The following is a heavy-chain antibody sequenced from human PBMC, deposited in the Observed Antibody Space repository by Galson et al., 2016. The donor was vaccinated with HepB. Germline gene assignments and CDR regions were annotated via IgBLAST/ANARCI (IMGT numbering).Heavy chain of an antibody. J-gene: IGHJ3*02. V-gene: IGHV3-23*01. D-gene: IGHD6-19*01. Sequence: SLRLSCAASEFTLRNYAMTWVRLAPGKGLQWVAVVRGSADSTFYAGSVRGRFTISRDDAKNTLYLQMNSLRADDTAVYYCAKNNVGGDSSGWGGSFDIWGQGTMVTASS. CDR3: AKNNVGGDSSGWGGSFDI. CDR2: VRGSADST. CDR1: EFTLRNYA.